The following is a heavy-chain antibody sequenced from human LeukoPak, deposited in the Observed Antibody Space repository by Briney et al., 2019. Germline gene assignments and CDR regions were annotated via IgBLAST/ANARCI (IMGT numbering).Heavy chain of an antibody. J-gene: IGHJ4*02. V-gene: IGHV3-48*03. CDR3: AKDLSGGYSYGYEY. CDR1: GLTFSSYE. D-gene: IGHD5-18*01. Sequence: PGGSLRLSCAASGLTFSSYEMNWVRQAPGKGLEWVSDISSSGSTIYYADSVKGRFTISRDNSKNTLYLQMNSLRAEDTAVYYCAKDLSGGYSYGYEYWGQGTLVTVSS. CDR2: ISSSGSTI.